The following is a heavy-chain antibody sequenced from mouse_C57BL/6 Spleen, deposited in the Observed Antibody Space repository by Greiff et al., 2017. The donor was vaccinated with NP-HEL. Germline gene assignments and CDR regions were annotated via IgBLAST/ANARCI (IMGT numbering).Heavy chain of an antibody. J-gene: IGHJ4*01. CDR1: GYTFTSYW. D-gene: IGHD2-3*01. CDR3: ARYDGYYYAMDY. V-gene: IGHV1-53*01. Sequence: QVQLQQSGTELVKPGASVKLSCKASGYTFTSYWMHWVKQRPGQGLEWIGNINPSNGGTNYNEKFKSKATLTVDKSSSTAYMQLSSLTSEDSAVYYCARYDGYYYAMDYWGQGTSVTVSS. CDR2: INPSNGGT.